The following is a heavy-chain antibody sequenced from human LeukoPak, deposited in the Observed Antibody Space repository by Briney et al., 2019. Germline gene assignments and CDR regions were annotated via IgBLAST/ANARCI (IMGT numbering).Heavy chain of an antibody. Sequence: GASVKVSCKASGYTFTGYYLHWVRQAPGQGLEWMGCVNPNSGDTNYAQKFQGSVTMTRDTSISTVYMELSRLRSDDTAVYYCARDNSVRDEAWWFYPWGQGTLVTVSS. CDR1: GYTFTGYY. V-gene: IGHV1-2*02. CDR3: ARDNSVRDEAWWFYP. CDR2: VNPNSGDT. D-gene: IGHD5-24*01. J-gene: IGHJ5*02.